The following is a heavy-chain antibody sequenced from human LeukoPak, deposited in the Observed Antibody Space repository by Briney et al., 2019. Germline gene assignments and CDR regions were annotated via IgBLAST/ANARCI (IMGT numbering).Heavy chain of an antibody. V-gene: IGHV3-13*01. Sequence: GGSLRLSRAASGFTFSSFDMHWVRQPTGQGLEWVSTIGTTSDTYYPGSVEGRFTLSRDNAKNSLYLQMNSLTAGDTAVYYCARGPPRGKYYYMDVWGKGTTVTVSS. J-gene: IGHJ6*03. CDR2: IGTTSDT. CDR1: GFTFSSFD. D-gene: IGHD1-1*01. CDR3: ARGPPRGKYYYMDV.